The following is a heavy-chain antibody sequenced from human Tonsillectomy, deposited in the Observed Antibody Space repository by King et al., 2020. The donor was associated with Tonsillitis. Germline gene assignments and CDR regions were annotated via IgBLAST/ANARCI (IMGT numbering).Heavy chain of an antibody. V-gene: IGHV3-7*03. CDR2: INQDGTVK. CDR1: GFAFSNYW. Sequence: VQLVQSGGGLVQPGGSLRLSCAASGFAFSNYWMNWVRQAPGKWLDGLANINQDGTVKYYVDSVKGRFTISRDNAKNSLYLQMNSLRAEDSAVYSCVRDWNYGFDHWGQGSQVTVSS. J-gene: IGHJ4*02. D-gene: IGHD1-7*01. CDR3: VRDWNYGFDH.